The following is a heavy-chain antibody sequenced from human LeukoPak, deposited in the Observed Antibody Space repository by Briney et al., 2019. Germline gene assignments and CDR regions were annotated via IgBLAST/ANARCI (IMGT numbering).Heavy chain of an antibody. CDR3: ARAVSSGWQHHDAFDI. Sequence: GGSLRLSCAASGFTFSSYAMHWVRQAPGKGLEWVAVISYDGSNKYYADSVKGRFTISRDNSKNTLYLQMNSLRAEDTAVYYCARAVSSGWQHHDAFDIWGQGTMVTVSS. CDR2: ISYDGSNK. J-gene: IGHJ3*02. V-gene: IGHV3-30-3*01. D-gene: IGHD6-19*01. CDR1: GFTFSSYA.